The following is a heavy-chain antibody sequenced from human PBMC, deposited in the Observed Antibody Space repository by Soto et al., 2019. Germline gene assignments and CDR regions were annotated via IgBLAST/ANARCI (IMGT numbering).Heavy chain of an antibody. D-gene: IGHD3-22*01. V-gene: IGHV3-21*01. J-gene: IGHJ4*02. Sequence: GGVLRLSCAASGFTFSSYTMHWVRQAPGKGLEWVSSISSGSSLLYYADSVRGRFTISRDNAKNSLYLQMNSLRADDTAVYYCARVPDSSAYYYYFDYWGQGTLVTVSS. CDR2: ISSGSSLL. CDR1: GFTFSSYT. CDR3: ARVPDSSAYYYYFDY.